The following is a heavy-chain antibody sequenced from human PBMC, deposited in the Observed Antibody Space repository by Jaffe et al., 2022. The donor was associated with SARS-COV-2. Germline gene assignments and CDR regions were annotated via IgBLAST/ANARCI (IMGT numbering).Heavy chain of an antibody. CDR2: FFNGGNT. CDR1: GFTVSNNY. CDR3: ARAFTYGGAYYAYFEW. J-gene: IGHJ4*02. D-gene: IGHD1-26*01. V-gene: IGHV3-53*01. Sequence: EVQLVESGGGLIQPGGSLRLSCAASGFTVSNNYMSWVRQAPGKGLEWVSVFFNGGNTYYADSVRGRFTLSRDDSKNTLYLQMNSLRAEDTAVYYCARAFTYGGAYYAYFEWWGQGTLVTVSS.